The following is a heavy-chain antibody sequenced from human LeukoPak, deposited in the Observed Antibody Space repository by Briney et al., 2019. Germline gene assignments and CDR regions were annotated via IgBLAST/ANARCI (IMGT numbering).Heavy chain of an antibody. D-gene: IGHD3-10*01. V-gene: IGHV3-23*01. Sequence: GGSLRLSCAASGFTFSSYAMSWVRQAPGKGLEWVSGISGSGDNTYYADSVKGRFAISRDNSKFTLYLQMNSLRAEDTALYYCAKERSTDRAWFGELLEWGQGNMVTVSS. CDR2: ISGSGDNT. CDR3: AKERSTDRAWFGELLE. CDR1: GFTFSSYA. J-gene: IGHJ4*02.